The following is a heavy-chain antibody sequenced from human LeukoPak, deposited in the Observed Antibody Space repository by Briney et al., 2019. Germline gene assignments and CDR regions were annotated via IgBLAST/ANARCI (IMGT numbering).Heavy chain of an antibody. CDR2: IWYDGSNK. J-gene: IGHJ4*02. V-gene: IGHV3-33*06. D-gene: IGHD5/OR15-5a*01. Sequence: GGSLRLSCAASGFTFSSYGMHWVRQAPGKGLEWVAVIWYDGSNKYYADSVKGRLTISRDNSKNTLYLQMNSLRAEDTAVYYCAKDLRPDGVYDFDYWGQGTLVTVSS. CDR3: AKDLRPDGVYDFDY. CDR1: GFTFSSYG.